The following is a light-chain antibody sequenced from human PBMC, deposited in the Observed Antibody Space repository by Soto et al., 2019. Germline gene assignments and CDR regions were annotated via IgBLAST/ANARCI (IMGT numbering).Light chain of an antibody. Sequence: DIQLTQAPSFLSASAGDGVTITCRASQVISSYLAWYQQKPGRAPKLLIYAASTLQSGVPSRFSGSGSGTEFTLTITSLQPEDFATYYCQQLKSFPITFGQGTRLEIK. CDR2: AAS. J-gene: IGKJ5*01. V-gene: IGKV1-9*01. CDR3: QQLKSFPIT. CDR1: QVISSY.